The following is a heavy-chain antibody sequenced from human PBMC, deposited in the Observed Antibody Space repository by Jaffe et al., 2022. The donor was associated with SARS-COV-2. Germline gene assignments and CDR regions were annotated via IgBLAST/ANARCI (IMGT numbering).Heavy chain of an antibody. V-gene: IGHV3-23*04. CDR1: GFTFSSYA. D-gene: IGHD5-12*01. Sequence: EVQLVESGGGLVQPGGSLRLSCAASGFTFSSYAMSWVRQAPGKGLEWVSGISNSDDSTYYADSVKGRFTISRDNSKNTLYLQMNSLRAEDTAVYYCAKVGGYEIDYWGQGTLVTVSS. CDR2: ISNSDDST. J-gene: IGHJ4*02. CDR3: AKVGGYEIDY.